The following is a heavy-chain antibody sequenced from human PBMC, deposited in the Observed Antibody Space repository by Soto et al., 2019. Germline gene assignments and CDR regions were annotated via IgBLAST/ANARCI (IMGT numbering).Heavy chain of an antibody. V-gene: IGHV1-69*01. CDR3: ASRPVMEVAQYGNWFDP. CDR2: IIPFFGTT. Sequence: QVHLVQSGAEMKKPGSSVKVSCKASGGTFSSYPINWVRQAPGQGLEWMGGIIPFFGTTHSAQKFQGRLTITADESTRTTYMELSSLRSEDMAVYYCASRPVMEVAQYGNWFDPWGQGTLVTVSS. D-gene: IGHD2-15*01. J-gene: IGHJ5*02. CDR1: GGTFSSYP.